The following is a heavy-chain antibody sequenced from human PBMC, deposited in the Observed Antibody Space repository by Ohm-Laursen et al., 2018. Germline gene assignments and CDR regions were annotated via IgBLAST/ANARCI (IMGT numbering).Heavy chain of an antibody. V-gene: IGHV3-23*01. CDR2: ISAGGGNT. J-gene: IGHJ4*02. D-gene: IGHD4-11*01. Sequence: SLRLSCSASGFTFNTYAMHWVRQAPGKGLEWVSAISAGGGNTYYADSVKGRFTISRDNSKNTLYLQMNSLRAEDTAVYYCAKRDVSNYHCFDSWGQGTLVTVSP. CDR1: GFTFNTYA. CDR3: AKRDVSNYHCFDS.